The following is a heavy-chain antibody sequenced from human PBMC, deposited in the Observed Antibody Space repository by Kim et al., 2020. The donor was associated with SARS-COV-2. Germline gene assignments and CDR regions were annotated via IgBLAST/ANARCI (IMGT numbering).Heavy chain of an antibody. CDR1: GGSISSSSYY. V-gene: IGHV4-39*01. Sequence: SETLSLTCTVSGGSISSSSYYWGWIRQPPGKGLEWIGSIYYSGSTYYNPSLKSRVTISVDTSKNQFSLKLSSVTAADTAVYYCAVCMVRGVFRWFDPWGQGTLVTVSS. D-gene: IGHD3-10*01. CDR3: AVCMVRGVFRWFDP. CDR2: IYYSGST. J-gene: IGHJ5*02.